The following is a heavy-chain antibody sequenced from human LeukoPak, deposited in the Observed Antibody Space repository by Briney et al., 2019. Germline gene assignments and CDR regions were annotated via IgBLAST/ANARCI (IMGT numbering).Heavy chain of an antibody. D-gene: IGHD3-9*01. CDR1: GGTFSSYA. V-gene: IGHV1-69*05. J-gene: IGHJ4*02. CDR2: IIPIVGTA. Sequence: SVKLSCKASGGTFSSYAISWVRQAPGQGHEWMGGIIPIVGTANYAQKFQGRVTITTDDSTSTAYMELSSLRSEDTAVYYCALGDRSRLRHFDWVGYWGQGTLVTVSS. CDR3: ALGDRSRLRHFDWVGY.